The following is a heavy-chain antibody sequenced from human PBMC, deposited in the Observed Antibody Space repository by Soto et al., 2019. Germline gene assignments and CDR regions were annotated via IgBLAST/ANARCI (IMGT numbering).Heavy chain of an antibody. Sequence: SETLSLTCTVSGGSISSSSYYWGWIRQPPGKGLEWIGSIYYSGSTYYNPSLKSRVAISVDTSKNQFSLKLSSVTAADTAVYYCARHGLTEGYYYYYYMDVWGKGTTVTVSS. CDR1: GGSISSSSYY. V-gene: IGHV4-39*01. CDR3: ARHGLTEGYYYYYYMDV. J-gene: IGHJ6*03. D-gene: IGHD2-21*02. CDR2: IYYSGST.